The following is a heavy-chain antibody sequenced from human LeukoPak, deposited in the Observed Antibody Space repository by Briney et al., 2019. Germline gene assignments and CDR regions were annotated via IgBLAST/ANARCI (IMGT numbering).Heavy chain of an antibody. V-gene: IGHV5-51*01. CDR1: GYSFTSYW. J-gene: IGHJ4*02. Sequence: GESLKISCKGSGYSFTSYWIGWVRQMPGKGLEWMGIIYPGDSDTRYSPSFQGQVTISADKSISTAYLQWSSLKASDTAMYYCARLLGTYYYDSSGHFADYWGQGTLVTVSS. D-gene: IGHD3-22*01. CDR3: ARLLGTYYYDSSGHFADY. CDR2: IYPGDSDT.